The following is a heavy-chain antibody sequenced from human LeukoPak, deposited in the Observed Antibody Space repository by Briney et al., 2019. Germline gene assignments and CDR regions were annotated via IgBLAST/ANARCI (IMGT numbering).Heavy chain of an antibody. CDR3: ARGRGSSWANFDY. CDR2: MNPNSGNT. Sequence: ASVMVSCKASGYTFTSYDINWVRQATGQGLEWTGWMNPNSGNTGYAQKFQGRVTMTRNTSISTAYMELSSLRSEDTAVYYCARGRGSSWANFDYWGQGTLVTVSS. J-gene: IGHJ4*02. V-gene: IGHV1-8*01. D-gene: IGHD6-13*01. CDR1: GYTFTSYD.